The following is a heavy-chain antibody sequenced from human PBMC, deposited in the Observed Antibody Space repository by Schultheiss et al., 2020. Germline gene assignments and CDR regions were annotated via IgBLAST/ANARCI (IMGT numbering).Heavy chain of an antibody. CDR1: GGSISSGGYY. J-gene: IGHJ3*02. D-gene: IGHD1-1*01. CDR2: IYYSGST. CDR3: ARAWKEAVDAFDI. Sequence: SETLSLTCAVSGGSISSGGYYWSWIRQHPGKGLEWIGYIYYSGSTYYNPSLKSRVTISVDKSKNQFSLKLSSVTAADTAVYYCARAWKEAVDAFDIWGQGTMVTVSS. V-gene: IGHV4-31*11.